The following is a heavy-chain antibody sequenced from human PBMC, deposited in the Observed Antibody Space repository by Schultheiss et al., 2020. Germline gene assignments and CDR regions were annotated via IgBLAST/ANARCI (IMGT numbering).Heavy chain of an antibody. CDR2: INHIGRT. D-gene: IGHD3-22*01. CDR1: GGSFSNYY. V-gene: IGHV4-34*01. CDR3: ARMDDSSGYYVFGY. Sequence: SETLSLTCAVQGGSFSNYYWTWIRQTPGKGLEWIGEINHIGRTNYSPSLKSRVTISVDPSERQFSLKLSSVTAADTAVYYCARMDDSSGYYVFGYWGQGTLVTVSS. J-gene: IGHJ4*02.